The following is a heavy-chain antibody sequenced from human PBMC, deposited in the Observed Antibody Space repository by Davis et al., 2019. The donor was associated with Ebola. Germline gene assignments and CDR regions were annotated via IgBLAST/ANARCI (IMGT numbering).Heavy chain of an antibody. CDR3: TTTYTIPGDY. Sequence: ESLMISCAASGSTSSSYAMNWLRQAPGKGLEWVGRIKSKTDGGTTDYAAPVKGRFTISRDDSKNTLYLQMNSLKTEDTAVYYCTTTYTIPGDYWGQGTLVTVSS. CDR1: GSTSSSYA. D-gene: IGHD3-3*01. CDR2: IKSKTDGGTT. J-gene: IGHJ4*02. V-gene: IGHV3-15*07.